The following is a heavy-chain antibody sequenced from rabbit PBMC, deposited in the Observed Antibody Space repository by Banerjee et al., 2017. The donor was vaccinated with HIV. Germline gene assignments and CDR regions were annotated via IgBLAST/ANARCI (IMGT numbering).Heavy chain of an antibody. V-gene: IGHV1S40*01. D-gene: IGHD4-2*01. J-gene: IGHJ4*01. CDR1: GFSFSSNA. CDR3: ARGDNLAFVNL. Sequence: QSLEESGGDLVKPGASLTLTCTASGFSFSSNAMCWVRQAPGKGLEWIACIRIVDGSTCYASWAKGRFTISKTSSTTVDLKMTSLTAADTATYFCARGDNLAFVNLWGPGTLVTVS. CDR2: IRIVDGST.